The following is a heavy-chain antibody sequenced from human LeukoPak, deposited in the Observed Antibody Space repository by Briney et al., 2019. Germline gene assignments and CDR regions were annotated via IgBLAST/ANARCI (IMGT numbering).Heavy chain of an antibody. Sequence: PSETLSLTCTVSGGSMSSYYWSWIRQPPGKGLEWIGYIYYSGGTNYNPSLKSRVTISVDTSKNQFSLKLSSVTAADTAVYYCARPLYSSGWYALDYWGQGTLVTVSS. J-gene: IGHJ4*02. CDR1: GGSMSSYY. CDR2: IYYSGGT. V-gene: IGHV4-59*01. CDR3: ARPLYSSGWYALDY. D-gene: IGHD6-19*01.